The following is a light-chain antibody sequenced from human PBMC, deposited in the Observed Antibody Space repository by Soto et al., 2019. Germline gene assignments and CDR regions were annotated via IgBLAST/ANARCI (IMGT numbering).Light chain of an antibody. J-gene: IGKJ5*01. Sequence: EIVITQSPPTLSVSPGERATLSCRASQTINSRLVWYQQQPGQAPRLLIYGPSTRATGIPARFSGSGSGTEFTLSINGLHSEDSAIYYWQQYNDWPLTFGQGTRLEIK. CDR2: GPS. CDR3: QQYNDWPLT. CDR1: QTINSR. V-gene: IGKV3-15*01.